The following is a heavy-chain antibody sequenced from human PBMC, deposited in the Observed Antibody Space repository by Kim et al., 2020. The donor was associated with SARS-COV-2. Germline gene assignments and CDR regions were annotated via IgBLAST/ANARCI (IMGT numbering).Heavy chain of an antibody. D-gene: IGHD4-17*01. CDR1: GFTFSTYA. CDR3: AKELRGTTRTTGGDFFDY. Sequence: GGSLRLSCVASGFTFSTYAMNWVRQAPGKGLEWVSGISGGGGSTYYADSVKGRFTISRDSSKNTLYLQMNSLRAEDTAVYYCAKELRGTTRTTGGDFFDYWGQGTLVTVSS. J-gene: IGHJ4*02. V-gene: IGHV3-23*01. CDR2: ISGGGGST.